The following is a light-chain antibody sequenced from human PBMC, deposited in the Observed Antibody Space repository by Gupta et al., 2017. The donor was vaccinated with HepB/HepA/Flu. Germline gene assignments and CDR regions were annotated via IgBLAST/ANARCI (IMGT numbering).Light chain of an antibody. V-gene: IGKV1-39*01. CDR1: QSISSY. CDR2: AAS. Sequence: IQMTQSPSSLSASARDRVTITCRASQSISSYLNWYQQKPGKAPKLLIYAASSWQSGGPSRFNGSRSGTEFTLTISRLRPEDFATYYFQQSYSTPCSFGQGTKLEIK. CDR3: QQSYSTPCS. J-gene: IGKJ2*04.